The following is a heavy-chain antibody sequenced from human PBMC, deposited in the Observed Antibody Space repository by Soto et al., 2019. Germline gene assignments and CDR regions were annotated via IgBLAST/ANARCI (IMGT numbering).Heavy chain of an antibody. V-gene: IGHV3-30*18. CDR1: GFTFSSYG. J-gene: IGHJ6*02. CDR3: AKEVYGVQLWLPYYYGMDV. D-gene: IGHD5-18*01. Sequence: QVQLVESGGGVVQPGRSLRLSCAASGFTFSSYGMHWVRQAPGKGLEWVAVISYDGSNKYYADSVKGRFTISRDNSKNTLYLQMNSLRAEDTAVYYCAKEVYGVQLWLPYYYGMDVWGQGTTVTVSS. CDR2: ISYDGSNK.